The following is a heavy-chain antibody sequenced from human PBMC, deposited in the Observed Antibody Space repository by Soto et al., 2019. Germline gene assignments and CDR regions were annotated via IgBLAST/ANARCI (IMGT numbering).Heavy chain of an antibody. Sequence: QITLKESGPTLVKPTQTLTLTCTFSGFSLSTSGVGVGWIRQPPGKALEWLALIYWDDDKRYSPSLKSRLTITKDTSXXQXVXXMTNMDPVDTATYYCAHRLDGDFRPKPGGYWYFDLWGRGTLVTVSS. D-gene: IGHD4-17*01. J-gene: IGHJ2*01. CDR3: AHRLDGDFRPKPGGYWYFDL. CDR1: GFSLSTSGVG. V-gene: IGHV2-5*02. CDR2: IYWDDDK.